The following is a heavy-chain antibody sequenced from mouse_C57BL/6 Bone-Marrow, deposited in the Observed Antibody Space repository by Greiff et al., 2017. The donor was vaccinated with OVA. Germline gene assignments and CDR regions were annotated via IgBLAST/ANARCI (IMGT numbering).Heavy chain of an antibody. D-gene: IGHD1-1*01. Sequence: VQLQQSGPELVKPGASVKISCKASGYAFSSSWMNWVKQRPGKGLEWIGRIYPGDGVTNYNGKFKGKATLTADKSSSTAYMQLSSLTSEDSAVYFCANYGSTLYAMDYWGQGTSVTVSS. V-gene: IGHV1-82*01. CDR1: GYAFSSSW. J-gene: IGHJ4*01. CDR3: ANYGSTLYAMDY. CDR2: IYPGDGVT.